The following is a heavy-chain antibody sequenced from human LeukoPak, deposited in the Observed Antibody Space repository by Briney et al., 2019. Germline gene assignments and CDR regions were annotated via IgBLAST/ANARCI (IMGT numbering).Heavy chain of an antibody. CDR2: ISSSSSYI. CDR1: GFTFSSYS. Sequence: PGGSLRLSCAASGFTFSSYSMNWVRQAPGKGLEWVSFISSSSSYIYYADSVKGRFTISRDNAKNSLYLQMNSLRAEDTAVYYCARDRDCSSTSCYSAFDIWGQGTMVTVSS. D-gene: IGHD2-2*02. V-gene: IGHV3-21*01. J-gene: IGHJ3*02. CDR3: ARDRDCSSTSCYSAFDI.